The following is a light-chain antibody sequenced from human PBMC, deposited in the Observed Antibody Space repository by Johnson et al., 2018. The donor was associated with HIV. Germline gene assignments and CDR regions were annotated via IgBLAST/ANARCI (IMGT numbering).Light chain of an antibody. CDR2: ENN. J-gene: IGLJ1*01. CDR1: SSNIGNNY. V-gene: IGLV1-51*02. Sequence: QSVLTQPPSVSAAPGQKVTISCSGSSSNIGNNYVSWYQQLPGTAPKLLIYENNKRPSGIPDRFSGSKSGTSANLGITRLKTGDEADYYCGTWDISLSAGGVFGPGTKVTVL. CDR3: GTWDISLSAGGV.